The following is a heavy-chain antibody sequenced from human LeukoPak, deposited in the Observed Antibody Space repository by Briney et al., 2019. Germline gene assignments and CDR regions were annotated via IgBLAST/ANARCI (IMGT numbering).Heavy chain of an antibody. V-gene: IGHV3-11*01. J-gene: IGHJ3*02. CDR1: GFTFSDYH. D-gene: IGHD3-10*01. CDR3: VRTHYYGSGNYNDAFDI. CDR2: ISTSGTYI. Sequence: GGSLRLSCAASGFTFSDYHMSWIRQAPGKGLEWVSYISTSGTYIYYADSMKGRFTISRDNAKNSLYLQMNSLRAEDSAVYYCVRTHYYGSGNYNDAFDIWGKGTMVTVSS.